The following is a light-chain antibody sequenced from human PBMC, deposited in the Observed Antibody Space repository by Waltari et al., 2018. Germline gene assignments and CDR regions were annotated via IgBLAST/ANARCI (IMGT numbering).Light chain of an antibody. CDR2: SNN. Sequence: QSALTQPVSVSGSPGQSVTISCTGTSNNVGDYNLVPWFQHHPDQAPTLLLYSNNQRPSGVPDRFSGSKSGTSASLAISGLQSEDEADYYCAAWDDSLKVFGGGTKLTVL. J-gene: IGLJ3*02. V-gene: IGLV1-44*01. CDR3: AAWDDSLKV. CDR1: SNNVGDYNL.